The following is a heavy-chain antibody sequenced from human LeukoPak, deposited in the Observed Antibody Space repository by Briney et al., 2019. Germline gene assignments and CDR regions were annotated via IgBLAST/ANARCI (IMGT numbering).Heavy chain of an antibody. J-gene: IGHJ3*02. CDR1: GFTFSSYA. Sequence: GGSLRLSCAASGFTFSSYAMNWVRQAPGKGLEWVSSISSSSSYIYYADSVKGRFTISRDNAKNSLYLQMNSLRAEDTAVYYCARLIDPADAFDIWGQGTMVTVSS. CDR3: ARLIDPADAFDI. D-gene: IGHD3-22*01. V-gene: IGHV3-21*01. CDR2: ISSSSSYI.